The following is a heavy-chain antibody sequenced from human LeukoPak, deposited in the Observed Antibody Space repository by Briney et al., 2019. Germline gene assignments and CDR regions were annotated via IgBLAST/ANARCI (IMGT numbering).Heavy chain of an antibody. D-gene: IGHD3-3*01. Sequence: ASVKVSCKASGYTFTSYGISWVRQAPGQGLEWMGWISAYNGNTNYAQKLQGRVTMTTDTSTSTAYMELRSLRSNDTAVYYCARDDFWSGYYTGGYWGQGTLVTVSS. CDR3: ARDDFWSGYYTGGY. J-gene: IGHJ4*02. CDR1: GYTFTSYG. CDR2: ISAYNGNT. V-gene: IGHV1-18*01.